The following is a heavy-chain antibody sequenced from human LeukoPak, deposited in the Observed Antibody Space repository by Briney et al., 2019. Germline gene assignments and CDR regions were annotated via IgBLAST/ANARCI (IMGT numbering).Heavy chain of an antibody. CDR1: GYTFTSYA. Sequence: ASVKVSCKASGYTFTSYAMHWVRQAPGQRLEWMGWINAGNGNTKYSQKFQGRVTITRDTSASTAYMELSSLRSEDTAVYYRARDGSSGWYFYFDYWGQGTLVTVSS. V-gene: IGHV1-3*01. D-gene: IGHD6-19*01. J-gene: IGHJ4*02. CDR3: ARDGSSGWYFYFDY. CDR2: INAGNGNT.